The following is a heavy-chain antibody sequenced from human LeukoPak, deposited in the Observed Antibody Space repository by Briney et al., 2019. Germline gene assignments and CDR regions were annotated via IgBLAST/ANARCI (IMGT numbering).Heavy chain of an antibody. V-gene: IGHV4-61*02. CDR2: IYTTGTT. D-gene: IGHD6-6*01. Sequence: PSETLSLTCTLSGDFITSDTYSWSWIRQPAGLQLEWIGRIYTTGTTNYNPSLRSRVTMSIDTSKNQFSLKLNSVTAADTAVYYCARETKQLVPPWGYYYYYTDVWGKGTTVTVSS. CDR3: ARETKQLVPPWGYYYYYTDV. CDR1: GDFITSDTYS. J-gene: IGHJ6*03.